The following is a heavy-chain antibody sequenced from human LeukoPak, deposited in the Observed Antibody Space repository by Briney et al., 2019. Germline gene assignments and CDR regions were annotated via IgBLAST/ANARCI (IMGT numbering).Heavy chain of an antibody. D-gene: IGHD3-3*01. CDR2: IKQDGSEK. CDR3: ARGGVRFLEWLLNYFDY. V-gene: IGHV3-7*01. CDR1: GFTFSSYW. J-gene: IGHJ4*02. Sequence: GGSLRLSCAASGFTFSSYWMSWVRQAPGKGLEWVANIKQDGSEKYYVDSVKGRFTISRDNAKNSLYLQMNSLRAEDTAVYYCARGGVRFLEWLLNYFDYWGQGTLVTVSS.